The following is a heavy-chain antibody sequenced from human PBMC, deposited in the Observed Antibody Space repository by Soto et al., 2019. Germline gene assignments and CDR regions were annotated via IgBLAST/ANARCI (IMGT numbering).Heavy chain of an antibody. J-gene: IGHJ4*02. V-gene: IGHV4-61*01. CDR1: GGSVSSGSYY. D-gene: IGHD6-13*01. CDR2: IYYSGST. CDR3: ARGQYSSSWYVSDY. Sequence: QVQLQESGPGLVKPSETLSLTCTVSGGSVSSGSYYWSWIRQPPGKGLEWIGYIYYSGSTNYNPPLKSRVTISVDTSKNQFSLKLSSVTAADTAVYYCARGQYSSSWYVSDYWGQGTLVTVSS.